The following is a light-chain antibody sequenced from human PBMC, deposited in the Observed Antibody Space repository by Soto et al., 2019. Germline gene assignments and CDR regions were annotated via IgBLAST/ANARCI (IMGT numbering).Light chain of an antibody. J-gene: IGLJ2*01. Sequence: QSALTQPASVSGSPGQSITISCTGTSSDVGGYNYVSWYQQHPGKAPKLMIYEVSNRPSGVSNRFSGSKSGNTASLTISGLQAEDEADYYCSSYTSSSTRVVFGGGTKLPS. V-gene: IGLV2-14*01. CDR1: SSDVGGYNY. CDR3: SSYTSSSTRVV. CDR2: EVS.